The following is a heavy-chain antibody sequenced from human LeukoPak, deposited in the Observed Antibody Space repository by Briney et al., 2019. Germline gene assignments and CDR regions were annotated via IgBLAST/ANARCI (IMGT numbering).Heavy chain of an antibody. J-gene: IGHJ3*01. CDR3: ARDRDSSVGGTFDV. Sequence: SVKVSCKASGGTFANYDINWVRQAPGQGLAWMGGIIPMYGTTHYAQKFQGRVTITTDESTNTAYMEQSSLRYEDTAVYYCARDRDSSVGGTFDVWGQGTLVTVSS. CDR2: IIPMYGTT. D-gene: IGHD3-22*01. CDR1: GGTFANYD. V-gene: IGHV1-69*05.